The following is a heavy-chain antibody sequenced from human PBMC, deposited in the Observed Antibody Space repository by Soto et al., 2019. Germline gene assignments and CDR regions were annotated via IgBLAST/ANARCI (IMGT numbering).Heavy chain of an antibody. CDR2: INPETGGT. CDR1: GYTFTGYY. Sequence: ASVKVSCKASGYTFTGYYVHWVREAPGQGLEWMGWINPETGGTSYAQKFQGRVTLSRDTSINTAYLELSSRRFDDAAVYFCARERFQVISDGMDVWGQGTTVTVSS. CDR3: ARERFQVISDGMDV. J-gene: IGHJ6*02. D-gene: IGHD2-21*01. V-gene: IGHV1-2*02.